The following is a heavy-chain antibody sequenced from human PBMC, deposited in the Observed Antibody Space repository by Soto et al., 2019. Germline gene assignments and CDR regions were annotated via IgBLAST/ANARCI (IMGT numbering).Heavy chain of an antibody. CDR2: IYWDDSK. J-gene: IGHJ4*02. Sequence: QITLKESGPTLVKPTQTLTLTCTSSGFSLPTDRVGVGWIRQPPGKALEWLAVIYWDDSKTYRPSLKSRLTITKDTSKNQVARTMTDMDPVDTATYYCAHAYGGRSLYWGQGTLVTVSS. CDR1: GFSLPTDRVG. V-gene: IGHV2-5*02. CDR3: AHAYGGRSLY. D-gene: IGHD1-26*01.